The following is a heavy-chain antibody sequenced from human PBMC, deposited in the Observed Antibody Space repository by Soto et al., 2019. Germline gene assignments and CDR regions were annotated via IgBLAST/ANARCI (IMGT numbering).Heavy chain of an antibody. CDR1: GYIFTNYP. CDR3: ARTVGYYYGMDV. V-gene: IGHV1-3*01. J-gene: IGHJ6*02. D-gene: IGHD4-17*01. CDR2: INAGNGNT. Sequence: ASVKVSCKTSGYIFTNYPIHWVRQAPGQRPEWMGWINAGNGNTKYSQKFQGRVSITRDTSASTAYMELSSLRSEDTAVYYCARTVGYYYGMDVWGQGTTVTVSS.